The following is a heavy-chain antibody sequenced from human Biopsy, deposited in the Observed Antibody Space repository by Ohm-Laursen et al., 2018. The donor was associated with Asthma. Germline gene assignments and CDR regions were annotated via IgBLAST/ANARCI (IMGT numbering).Heavy chain of an antibody. CDR3: ARAIHGGNSDRLDFYYYGLDI. J-gene: IGHJ6*02. CDR2: ILPIFGAA. V-gene: IGHV1-69*13. Sequence: SVKVSCKASGGTFSTYAISWLRQAPGQGLEWMGGILPIFGAADYAQKFQARVTISADESTSTVYMELSSLRSEDTAVYYCARAIHGGNSDRLDFYYYGLDIWGQGTTVTVSS. D-gene: IGHD4-23*01. CDR1: GGTFSTYA.